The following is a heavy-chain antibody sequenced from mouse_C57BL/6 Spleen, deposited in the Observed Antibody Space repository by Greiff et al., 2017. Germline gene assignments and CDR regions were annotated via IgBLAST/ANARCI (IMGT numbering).Heavy chain of an antibody. CDR3: ARGGNYGWFAY. J-gene: IGHJ3*01. Sequence: EVQRVESGPGMVKPSQSLSLTCTVTGYSITSGYDWHWIRHFPGNKLEWMGYISYSGSTNYNPSLKSRISITHDTSKNHFFLKLNSVTTEDTATYYCARGGNYGWFAYWGQGTLVTVSA. D-gene: IGHD2-1*01. V-gene: IGHV3-1*01. CDR2: ISYSGST. CDR1: GYSITSGYD.